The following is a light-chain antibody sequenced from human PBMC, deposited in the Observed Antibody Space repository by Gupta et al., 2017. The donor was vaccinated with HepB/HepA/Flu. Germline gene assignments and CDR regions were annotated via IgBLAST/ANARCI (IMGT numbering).Light chain of an antibody. CDR2: DAS. V-gene: IGKV3-11*01. J-gene: IGKJ4*01. CDR1: QSLGSF. Sequence: EIVLTQSPANLSLFPGERASLSCRASQSLGSFLVWYQQKPGQAPRLLMFDASKRATGIPARFSGSGSGTDFTLTISRLEAEDFAVYYCQHRSSWPLTFGGGTKVEIK. CDR3: QHRSSWPLT.